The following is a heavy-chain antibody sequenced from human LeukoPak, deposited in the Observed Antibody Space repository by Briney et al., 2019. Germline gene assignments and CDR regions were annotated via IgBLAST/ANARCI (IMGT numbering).Heavy chain of an antibody. D-gene: IGHD3-3*01. CDR3: ASGITFFGVPPSPPAFDI. CDR1: GGSISSGSYY. V-gene: IGHV4-61*02. CDR2: IYTSGST. Sequence: KTSETLSLTCTVSGGSISSGSYYWSWIRQPAGKGLEWIGRIYTSGSTNYNPSLKSRVTISVDTSKNQFSLKLSSVTAADTAVYYCASGITFFGVPPSPPAFDIWGQGTMVTVSS. J-gene: IGHJ3*02.